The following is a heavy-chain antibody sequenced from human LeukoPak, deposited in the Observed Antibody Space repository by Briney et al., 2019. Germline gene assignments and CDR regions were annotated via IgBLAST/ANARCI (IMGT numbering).Heavy chain of an antibody. CDR1: GFTVSSNY. CDR2: IYSGGST. J-gene: IGHJ4*02. CDR3: AKYYYGSGEKTY. Sequence: GGSLRLSCAASGFTVSSNYMSWVRQAPGKGLEWVSVIYSGGSTYYADSVKGRFTISRDNSKNTLYLQMNSLRAEDTAVYYCAKYYYGSGEKTYWGQGTLVTVSS. D-gene: IGHD3-10*01. V-gene: IGHV3-66*01.